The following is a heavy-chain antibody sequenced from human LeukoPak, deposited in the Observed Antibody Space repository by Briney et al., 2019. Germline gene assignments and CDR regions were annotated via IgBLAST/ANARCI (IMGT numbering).Heavy chain of an antibody. Sequence: SQTLSLTCTVSGGSINTGGYYWTWIRQLPGKGLEWIGYIYYSGSTAYSPSLKSRVTISIDTSKNQFSLKLSSVTAADTAVYYCARAPPRGSNWYFDHWGQGSLVTVSS. CDR2: IYYSGST. CDR1: GGSINTGGYY. D-gene: IGHD6-13*01. CDR3: ARAPPRGSNWYFDH. J-gene: IGHJ4*02. V-gene: IGHV4-31*03.